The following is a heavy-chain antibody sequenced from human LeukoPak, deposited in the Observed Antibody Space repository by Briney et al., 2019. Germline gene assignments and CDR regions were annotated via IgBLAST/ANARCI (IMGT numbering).Heavy chain of an antibody. Sequence: TGGSLSLACAAAGLSFGDYYIGSIRHAPGKGLEWGSYISSSGSTINYADSVKGRFNISRDNAKNSLYLQMNCLRAEDTAVYYCARGYFYDSSGYSLDCWGQGNLVTVSS. D-gene: IGHD3-22*01. CDR2: ISSSGSTI. J-gene: IGHJ4*02. CDR1: GLSFGDYY. CDR3: ARGYFYDSSGYSLDC. V-gene: IGHV3-11*01.